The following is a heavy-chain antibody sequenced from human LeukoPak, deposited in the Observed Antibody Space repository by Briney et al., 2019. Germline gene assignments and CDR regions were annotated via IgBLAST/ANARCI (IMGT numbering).Heavy chain of an antibody. D-gene: IGHD3-9*01. CDR1: GGTFSSYA. CDR2: IIPIFGIA. J-gene: IGHJ3*02. V-gene: IGHV1-69*04. CDR3: ASLSHYDILTGPRGDDAFDI. Sequence: GASVKVSCKASGGTFSSYAISWVRQAPGQGLEWMGRIIPIFGIANYAQKFQGRVTITPDKSTSTAYMELSSLRSEDTAVYYCASLSHYDILTGPRGDDAFDIWGQGTMVTVSS.